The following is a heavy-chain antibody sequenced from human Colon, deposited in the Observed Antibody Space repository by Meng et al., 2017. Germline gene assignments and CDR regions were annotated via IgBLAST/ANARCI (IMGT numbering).Heavy chain of an antibody. Sequence: QVQLQESGPGGGKPAQTLSHTGTISGGSINSADYYWNWIRQAPGKGLEWLGYIHSSGNTYYTPSLKSRLTMSLDTSKNQFSLRLTSVTAADTAVYYCARNPVIPDARTFDFWGQGALVTVSS. CDR3: ARNPVIPDARTFDF. D-gene: IGHD2-2*01. CDR1: GGSINSADYY. V-gene: IGHV4-30-4*01. CDR2: IHSSGNT. J-gene: IGHJ4*02.